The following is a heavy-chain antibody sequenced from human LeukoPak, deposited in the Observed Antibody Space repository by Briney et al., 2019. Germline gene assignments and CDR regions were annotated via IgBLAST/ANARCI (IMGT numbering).Heavy chain of an antibody. CDR1: GGTFSSYA. J-gene: IGHJ4*02. D-gene: IGHD3-22*01. V-gene: IGHV1-69*04. Sequence: SVKVSCKASGGTFSSYAISWVRQAPGQGLEWMGRIIPILGIANYAQKFQGRVTITADKSTSTAYMELSSLRSEDTAVYYCAREVQGYDSSGYPFIYWGQGTLVTVSS. CDR2: IIPILGIA. CDR3: AREVQGYDSSGYPFIY.